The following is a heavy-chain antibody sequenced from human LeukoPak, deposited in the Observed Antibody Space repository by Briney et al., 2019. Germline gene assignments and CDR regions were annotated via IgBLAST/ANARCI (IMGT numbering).Heavy chain of an antibody. CDR1: GGSISSYY. Sequence: SETLSLTCTVSGGSISSYYWSWIRQPPGKGLEWIGHIYTSGSTNYNPSLKSRVTISVDTSKNQFSLKLSSVTAADTAVYYCARQASLGGNWFDPWGQGTLVTVSS. V-gene: IGHV4-4*09. CDR2: IYTSGST. J-gene: IGHJ5*02. D-gene: IGHD3-16*01. CDR3: ARQASLGGNWFDP.